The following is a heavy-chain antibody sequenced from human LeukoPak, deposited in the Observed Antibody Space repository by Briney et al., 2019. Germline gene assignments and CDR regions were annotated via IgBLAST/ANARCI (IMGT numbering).Heavy chain of an antibody. Sequence: PGGSLRLSCAASGFTFSTYGMSWVRQAPGKGLEWLSYISYSDTAKYYADSVKGRFTISRDNAENSLHLQMNSLRDEDTAVYYCARYFDRSGFHRDAFDVWGQGTMVTVSS. CDR1: GFTFSTYG. CDR3: ARYFDRSGFHRDAFDV. V-gene: IGHV3-48*02. CDR2: ISYSDTAK. D-gene: IGHD3-22*01. J-gene: IGHJ3*01.